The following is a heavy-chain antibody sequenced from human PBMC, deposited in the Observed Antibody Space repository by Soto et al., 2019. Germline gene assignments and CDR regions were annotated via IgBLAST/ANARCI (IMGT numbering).Heavy chain of an antibody. J-gene: IGHJ4*02. CDR1: VFIFSSYA. D-gene: IGHD6-13*01. CDR2: ISGSGGGT. CDR3: AKTAAAPPHLYLDS. Sequence: PRGSLLLSCESSVFIFSSYAMGWVRQAPGKGLELVSVISGSGGGTYYADSVKGRFTISRDKSKNTLYLQMNSLRVEDTAVFYCAKTAAAPPHLYLDSWGQGTMVTVSS. V-gene: IGHV3-23*01.